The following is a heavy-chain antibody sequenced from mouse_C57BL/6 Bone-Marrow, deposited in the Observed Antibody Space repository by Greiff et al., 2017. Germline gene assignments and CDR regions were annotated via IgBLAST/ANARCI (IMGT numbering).Heavy chain of an antibody. D-gene: IGHD3-1*01. CDR3: LHRDYAMDD. Sequence: VQLQQPGAELVMPGASVKLSCKASGYTFTSYWMHWVKQRPGQGLEWIGEIDPSDSYTNYNQKFKGKSTFTVDKSSSTAYMQLSSLTSEDSAVYYCLHRDYAMDDWGQGTSVTVSS. V-gene: IGHV1-69*01. J-gene: IGHJ4*01. CDR2: IDPSDSYT. CDR1: GYTFTSYW.